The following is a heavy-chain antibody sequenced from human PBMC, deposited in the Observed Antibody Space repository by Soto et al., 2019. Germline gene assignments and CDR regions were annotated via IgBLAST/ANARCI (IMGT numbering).Heavy chain of an antibody. CDR3: ALVHVISTVGVGNNWFVP. CDR1: GDSISRGDYY. Sequence: QVRLQESGPGLVKPSQTLSLTCTVSGDSISRGDYYWNWIRQPQGKGLEGIGYIYYSGTTYYNPSLRCRITIAVETATNQCSLKLHPGTDADTAVYYCALVHVISTVGVGNNWFVPWGQGTLVTVSS. J-gene: IGHJ5*02. V-gene: IGHV4-30-4*08. CDR2: IYYSGTT. D-gene: IGHD3-3*01.